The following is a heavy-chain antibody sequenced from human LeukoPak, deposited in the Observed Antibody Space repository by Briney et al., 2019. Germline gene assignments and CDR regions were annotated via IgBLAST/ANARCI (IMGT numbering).Heavy chain of an antibody. CDR1: GFTFSNYG. CDR2: ISDSGGST. J-gene: IGHJ4*02. D-gene: IGHD1-14*01. CDR3: AKRNA. Sequence: GGSLRLSCTASGFTFSNYGMSWVRQAPGKGLEWVSAISDSGGSTYYAESVKGRFIITRDNSKNTLYLQMNSLRAEDTAVYYCAKRNAWGQGTLVTVSS. V-gene: IGHV3-23*01.